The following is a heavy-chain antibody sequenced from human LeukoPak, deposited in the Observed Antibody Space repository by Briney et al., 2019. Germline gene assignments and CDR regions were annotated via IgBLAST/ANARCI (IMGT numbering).Heavy chain of an antibody. J-gene: IGHJ4*02. D-gene: IGHD3-3*01. CDR1: GYTFTSYG. V-gene: IGHV1-18*01. CDR2: ISAYNGNT. CDR3: ARGYDFWSGYSGFDY. Sequence: GASVKVSCKASGYTFTSYGISWVRQAPGQGLEWMGWISAYNGNTNYAQKLQGRVTMTTDTSTSTAYMELRSLRSDDTAVYYCARGYDFWSGYSGFDYWGQGTLVTVSS.